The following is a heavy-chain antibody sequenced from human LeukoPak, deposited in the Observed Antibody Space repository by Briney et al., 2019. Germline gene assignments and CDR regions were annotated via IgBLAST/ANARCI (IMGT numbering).Heavy chain of an antibody. V-gene: IGHV3-23*01. CDR1: GFTFSSYA. CDR3: ATALYGSSWYRGPYFDY. D-gene: IGHD6-13*01. J-gene: IGHJ4*02. Sequence: GGSLRLSCAASGFTFSSYAMGWVRQAPGKGLEWVSTLSGSGGSTYYADSVKGRFIISRDNSKNTLYVQMSSLRAEDTAVYYCATALYGSSWYRGPYFDYWGQGTLVTVPP. CDR2: LSGSGGST.